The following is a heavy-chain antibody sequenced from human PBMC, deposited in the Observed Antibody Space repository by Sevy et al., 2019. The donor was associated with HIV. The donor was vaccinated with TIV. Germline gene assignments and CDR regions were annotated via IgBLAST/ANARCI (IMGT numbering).Heavy chain of an antibody. D-gene: IGHD3-3*01. CDR1: GYTLNNYG. J-gene: IGHJ6*02. Sequence: ASVKVSCKASGYTLNNYGISWVRQAPGQGLEWMGWITAYKDNTNYAQNFQGRVTMTTDTSTSTAYMELRSLGSDDTAVYYCTRVDPYYEFGDVWGQGTTVTVSS. CDR3: TRVDPYYEFGDV. CDR2: ITAYKDNT. V-gene: IGHV1-18*01.